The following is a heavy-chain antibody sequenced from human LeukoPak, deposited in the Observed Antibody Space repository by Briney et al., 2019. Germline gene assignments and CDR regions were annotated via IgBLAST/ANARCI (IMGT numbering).Heavy chain of an antibody. J-gene: IGHJ4*02. Sequence: GGSLRLSCAASGFTFSSYNMDWVRQATGKGLKCVSFNDSSSRYIYQADSVKGRFTISRDNSKNMLYLQLNSLRAEDTAVYYCAKGDPPTYYDILTGQDYWGQGTLVTVSS. CDR2: NDSSSRYI. CDR1: GFTFSSYN. V-gene: IGHV3-21*04. CDR3: AKGDPPTYYDILTGQDY. D-gene: IGHD3-9*01.